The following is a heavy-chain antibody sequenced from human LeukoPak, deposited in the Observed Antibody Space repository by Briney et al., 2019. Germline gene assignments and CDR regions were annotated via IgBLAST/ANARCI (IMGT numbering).Heavy chain of an antibody. D-gene: IGHD4-17*01. CDR3: AKDATTVTSQGDY. V-gene: IGHV3-30*18. CDR1: GFTFSSYG. Sequence: GSLRLSCAASGFTFSSYGMHWVRQAPGKGLEWVAVISYDGSNKYYADSVKGRFTISRDNSKNTLYLQMNSLRAEDTAVYYCAKDATTVTSQGDYWGQGTLVTVSS. CDR2: ISYDGSNK. J-gene: IGHJ4*02.